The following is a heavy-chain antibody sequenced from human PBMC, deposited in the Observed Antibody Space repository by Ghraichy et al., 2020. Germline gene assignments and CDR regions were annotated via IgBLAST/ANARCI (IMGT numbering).Heavy chain of an antibody. CDR2: INPNSGGT. Sequence: ASVKVSCKASGYTFTGYYMHWVRQAPGQGLEWMGRINPNSGGTNYAQKFQGRVTMTRDTSISTAYMELSRLRSDDTAVYYCARGRGVAANWFDPWGQGTLVTVSS. CDR1: GYTFTGYY. J-gene: IGHJ5*02. D-gene: IGHD6-19*01. V-gene: IGHV1-2*06. CDR3: ARGRGVAANWFDP.